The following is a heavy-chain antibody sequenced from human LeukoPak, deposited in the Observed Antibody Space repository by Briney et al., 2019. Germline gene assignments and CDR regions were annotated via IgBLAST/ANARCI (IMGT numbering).Heavy chain of an antibody. J-gene: IGHJ5*02. CDR1: GGSISSSSYY. CDR2: IYYSGST. D-gene: IGHD6-13*01. CDR3: ARVNIAAAGKTFDP. Sequence: SETLSLTCTVSGGSISSSSYYWGWIRQPPGKGLEWIGSIYYSGSTYYNPSLKSRVTMSVDTSKNQFSLKLSSVTAADTAVYYCARVNIAAAGKTFDPWGQGTLVTVSS. V-gene: IGHV4-39*07.